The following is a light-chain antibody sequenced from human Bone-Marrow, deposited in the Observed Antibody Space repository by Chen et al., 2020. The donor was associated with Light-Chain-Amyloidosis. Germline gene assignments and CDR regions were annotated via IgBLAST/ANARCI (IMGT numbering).Light chain of an antibody. V-gene: IGLV10-54*01. J-gene: IGLJ3*02. CDR2: RNN. Sequence: QAGLTQPPSVSKGLRQTATLTCAGNTNNVGNEGAAWLQQHQGHPPKLLSYRNNNRPSEISERVSASSSGNTATLTITGLQPDDEADYYFSARDSSLSAWVFGGGTKLAVL. CDR3: SARDSSLSAWV. CDR1: TNNVGNEG.